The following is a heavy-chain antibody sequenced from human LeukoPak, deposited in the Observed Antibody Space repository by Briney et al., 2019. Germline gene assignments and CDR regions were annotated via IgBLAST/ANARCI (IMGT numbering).Heavy chain of an antibody. D-gene: IGHD3-22*01. J-gene: IGHJ3*02. CDR1: GGSFSGYS. CDR3: ARGLLGSITMIVVGPYDAFDI. V-gene: IGHV4-34*01. Sequence: SETLSLTCAVYGGSFSGYSWNWIRQPPVKGLEWIGEINHSGGTNYNPSLKSRVTISVDTSKKQFSLKLSSVTAADTAVYYCARGLLGSITMIVVGPYDAFDIWGQGTMVTVSS. CDR2: INHSGGT.